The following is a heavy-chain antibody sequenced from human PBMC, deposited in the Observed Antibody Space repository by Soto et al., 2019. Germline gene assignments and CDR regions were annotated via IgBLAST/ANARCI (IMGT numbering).Heavy chain of an antibody. CDR2: IYYSGSP. CDR1: GGSISSSSYY. Sequence: TSETLSLTCTVSGGSISSSSYYWGRIRQPPWKGLEWIGSIYYSGSPYYNSSLKSRVTISVDTSKNQFSLKLSSVTAADTAVYYCARRLYYDSSGFEGGGMDVWGQGTTVT. D-gene: IGHD3-22*01. V-gene: IGHV4-39*01. J-gene: IGHJ6*02. CDR3: ARRLYYDSSGFEGGGMDV.